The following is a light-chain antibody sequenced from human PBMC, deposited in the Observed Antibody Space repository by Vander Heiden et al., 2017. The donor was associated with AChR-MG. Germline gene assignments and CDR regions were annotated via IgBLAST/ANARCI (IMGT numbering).Light chain of an antibody. CDR3: QQFYTYPVS. CDR1: QSIGTW. CDR2: EAS. J-gene: IGKJ2*01. V-gene: IGKV1-5*03. Sequence: DNQMTQPPSALSASVGDRVTISCRASQSIGTWLAWYQQRPAKAPRLLIYEASSLESGVPSRFSGSGSGTEFTLTISSLQPDDLATYYCQQFYTYPVSFGQGTKLEIK.